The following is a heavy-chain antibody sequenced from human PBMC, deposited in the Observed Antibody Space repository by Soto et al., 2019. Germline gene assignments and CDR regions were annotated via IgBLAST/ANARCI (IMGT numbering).Heavy chain of an antibody. J-gene: IGHJ4*02. V-gene: IGHV4-59*01. D-gene: IGHD3-22*01. Sequence: SETLALTCTVSGGSISIYDWSWIRQPPGKGLEWIGYIYYSGSTNYNPSLKSRVTISVDTSKNQFSLKLSSVTAADTAVYYCARVKYDSSGYYFDYWGQGTLVTVSS. CDR2: IYYSGST. CDR1: GGSISIYD. CDR3: ARVKYDSSGYYFDY.